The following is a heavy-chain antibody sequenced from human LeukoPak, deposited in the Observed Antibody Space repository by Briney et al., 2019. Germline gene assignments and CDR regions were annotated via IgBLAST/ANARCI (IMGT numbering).Heavy chain of an antibody. CDR2: IYYSGST. V-gene: IGHV4-39*07. CDR1: GGSISSSSYY. Sequence: PSETLSLTCTVSGGSISSSSYYWGWIRQPPGKGLEWIGSIYYSGSTNYNPSLKSRVTISVDTSKNQFSLKLSSVTAADTAVYYCARGPYSGSYYSVNAFDIWGQGTMVTVSS. J-gene: IGHJ3*02. CDR3: ARGPYSGSYYSVNAFDI. D-gene: IGHD1-26*01.